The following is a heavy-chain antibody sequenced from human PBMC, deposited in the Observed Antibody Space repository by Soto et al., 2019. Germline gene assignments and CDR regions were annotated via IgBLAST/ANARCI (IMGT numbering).Heavy chain of an antibody. J-gene: IGHJ6*01. CDR1: GGTFSSYA. CDR3: ARDWTGASIAARPFYYYGMDV. D-gene: IGHD6-6*01. Sequence: QGQLVQSGAEVKKPGSSVKVSCKASGGTFSSYAISWVRQAPGQGLEWMGGIIPIFGTANYAQKFQGRVTIPADKTTSTTYMALSSLRSEDTAVYYYARDWTGASIAARPFYYYGMDVWGQGTTVTVSS. V-gene: IGHV1-69*06. CDR2: IIPIFGTA.